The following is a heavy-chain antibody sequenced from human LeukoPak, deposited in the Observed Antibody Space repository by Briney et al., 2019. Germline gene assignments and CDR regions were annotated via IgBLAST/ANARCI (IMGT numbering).Heavy chain of an antibody. Sequence: SETLSLTCTVSGGSISSSSYYWGWIRQPPGKGLEWIGSIYYSGSTYYNPSLKSRVTISVDTSKNQFSLKLSSVTAADTAVYYCASLGGNIVLMVYANNWFDHWGQGTLVTVSS. J-gene: IGHJ5*02. CDR1: GGSISSSSYY. CDR2: IYYSGST. V-gene: IGHV4-39*01. CDR3: ASLGGNIVLMVYANNWFDH. D-gene: IGHD2-8*01.